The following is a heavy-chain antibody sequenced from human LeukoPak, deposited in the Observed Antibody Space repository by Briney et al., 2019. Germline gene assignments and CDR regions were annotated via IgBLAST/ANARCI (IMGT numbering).Heavy chain of an antibody. Sequence: ASVNVSCTASGYTFSDYYMHWVRQAPGQGLEWMGWIGPNSGGTNYAQKFQGRVTMTRDTSISTAYMELSRLISDDTAVYYCARSNIAVRRGDNWFDPWGQGTLVTVSS. CDR2: IGPNSGGT. CDR1: GYTFSDYY. V-gene: IGHV1-2*02. CDR3: ARSNIAVRRGDNWFDP. D-gene: IGHD6-6*01. J-gene: IGHJ5*02.